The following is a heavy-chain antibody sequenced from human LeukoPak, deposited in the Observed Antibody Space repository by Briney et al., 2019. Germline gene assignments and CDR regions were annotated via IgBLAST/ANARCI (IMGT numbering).Heavy chain of an antibody. D-gene: IGHD3-10*01. J-gene: IGHJ4*02. CDR1: EYTFTGSY. CDR2: INPNSGGT. Sequence: GASVKVSCKASEYTFTGSYMHYVRQAPGQGLEWMGWINPNSGGTNYAQKFQGRVTMTRDTSISTAYMELSRLRSDDTAVYYCASITMVRGNFDYWGQGTLVTVSS. V-gene: IGHV1-2*02. CDR3: ASITMVRGNFDY.